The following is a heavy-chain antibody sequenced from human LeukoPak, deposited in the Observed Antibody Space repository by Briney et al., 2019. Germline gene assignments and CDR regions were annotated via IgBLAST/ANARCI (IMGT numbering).Heavy chain of an antibody. D-gene: IGHD2-15*01. CDR2: INPNGGGT. J-gene: IGHJ5*02. CDR3: ARGREYCSGGSCYSKAPGFDP. Sequence: GASVKVSCKASGYTFTSYGISWVRQAPGQGLEWMGWINPNGGGTNYAQKFQGRVTMTRDTSISTAYMELSRLRSDDTAMYYCARGREYCSGGSCYSKAPGFDPWGQGTLVTVSS. V-gene: IGHV1-2*02. CDR1: GYTFTSYG.